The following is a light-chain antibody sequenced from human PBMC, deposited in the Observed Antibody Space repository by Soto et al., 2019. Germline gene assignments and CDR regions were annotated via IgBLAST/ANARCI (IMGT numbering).Light chain of an antibody. Sequence: QSVLTQPPSVSAAPGQRVSISCSRSSSNIGNNYVSWYQQLPGTAPKLLIYDNDKRPSGIPDRFSGSKSGTSATLGITGLQTGDEADYCCGTWDNSLNAYVFGAGTKVTVL. CDR3: GTWDNSLNAYV. CDR2: DND. J-gene: IGLJ1*01. V-gene: IGLV1-51*01. CDR1: SSNIGNNY.